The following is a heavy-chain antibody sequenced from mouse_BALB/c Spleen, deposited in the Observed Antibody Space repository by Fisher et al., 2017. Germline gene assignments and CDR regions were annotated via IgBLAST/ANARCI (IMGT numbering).Heavy chain of an antibody. D-gene: IGHD3-1*01. J-gene: IGHJ4*01. V-gene: IGHV1-18*01. CDR3: ARRAGYGLRGNAMDY. Sequence: KFKGKATLTVDKSSSTAYMELRSLTSEDTAVYYCARRAGYGLRGNAMDYWGQGTSVTVSS.